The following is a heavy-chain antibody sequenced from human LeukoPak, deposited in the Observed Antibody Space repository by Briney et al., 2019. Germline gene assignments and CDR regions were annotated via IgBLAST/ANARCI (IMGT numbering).Heavy chain of an antibody. J-gene: IGHJ5*02. V-gene: IGHV1-46*01. Sequence: ASVKVSCKPSGYTFSSYHVHWVRQAPGQGLEWMGMINPGGGHTRYSQKFQGRVTMTRDVSTSTVYMELSSLISEDTAVYYCARDMYGRSSEGNRFDPWGQGTLVTVSS. D-gene: IGHD6-6*01. CDR2: INPGGGHT. CDR3: ARDMYGRSSEGNRFDP. CDR1: GYTFSSYH.